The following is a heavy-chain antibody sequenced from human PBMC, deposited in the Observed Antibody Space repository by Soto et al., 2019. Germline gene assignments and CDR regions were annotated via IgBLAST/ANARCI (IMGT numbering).Heavy chain of an antibody. V-gene: IGHV3-23*01. Sequence: TGGSLRLSCAASGFTFSDYAMNWVRQAPGEGLEWVSGISGSTGNTYYADSVKGRFTISRDNSKNTVYLQMHSLRAEDTALYYCAKGEDSFGLTRFENWGQGNLVTVSS. CDR3: AKGEDSFGLTRFEN. CDR2: ISGSTGNT. D-gene: IGHD5-18*01. CDR1: GFTFSDYA. J-gene: IGHJ4*02.